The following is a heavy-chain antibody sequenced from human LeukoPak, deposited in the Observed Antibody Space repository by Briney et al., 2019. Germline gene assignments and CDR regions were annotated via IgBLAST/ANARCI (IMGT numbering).Heavy chain of an antibody. CDR3: ARERAGTSSKWELLYYFDY. Sequence: SQTLSLTCAISGDSVSSNSAAWNWIRQSPSRGLEWLGRTYYRSKWYNDYAVSVKSRITINPDTSKNQFSLQLNSVTPEDTAVYYCARERAGTSSKWELLYYFDYWGQGTLVTVSS. CDR1: GDSVSSNSAA. J-gene: IGHJ4*02. CDR2: TYYRSKWYN. V-gene: IGHV6-1*01. D-gene: IGHD1-26*01.